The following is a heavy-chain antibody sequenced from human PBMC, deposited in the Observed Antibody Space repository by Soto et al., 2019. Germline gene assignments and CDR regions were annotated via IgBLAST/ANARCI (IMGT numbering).Heavy chain of an antibody. CDR2: IKSKTDGETT. CDR3: STGGYVLDY. Sequence: LRLSCAGSAFTFRNAWMTRIPQAPAKGLEWVGRIKSKTDGETTDYAALAKGRFTVPRENSKSTVFLQMNNVKTDESSVYYGSTGGYVLDYWGQGILVTVSS. D-gene: IGHD3-16*01. CDR1: AFTFRNAW. V-gene: IGHV3-15*01. J-gene: IGHJ4*02.